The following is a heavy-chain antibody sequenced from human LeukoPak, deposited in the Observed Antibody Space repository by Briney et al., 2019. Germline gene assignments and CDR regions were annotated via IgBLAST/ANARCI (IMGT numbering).Heavy chain of an antibody. V-gene: IGHV3-7*04. J-gene: IGHJ4*02. CDR2: IHPEGNEK. CDR3: ARGDDFSGDY. CDR1: GFTFSNYW. D-gene: IGHD3/OR15-3a*01. Sequence: PGGSLRLSCAASGFTFSNYWMSWVRQAPGKGLEWVANIHPEGNEKYHVDSVKGRFTISRDNAKNFLHLQMDSLRVEDTAVYHCARGDDFSGDYWGQGTLVTVSS.